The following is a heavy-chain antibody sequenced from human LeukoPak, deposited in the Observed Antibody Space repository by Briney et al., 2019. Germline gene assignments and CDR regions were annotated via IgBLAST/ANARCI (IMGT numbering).Heavy chain of an antibody. CDR3: ASQTPVRYCSGGSCYSYAFDI. D-gene: IGHD2-15*01. CDR2: IIPIFGTA. J-gene: IGHJ3*02. V-gene: IGHV1-69*13. CDR1: GGTFSSYA. Sequence: GASVKVSCKASGGTFSSYAISWVRQALGQGLEWIGGIIPIFGTANYAQKFQGRVTITADESTSTAYVELSSLRSEDTAVYYCASQTPVRYCSGGSCYSYAFDIWGRGTMVTVSS.